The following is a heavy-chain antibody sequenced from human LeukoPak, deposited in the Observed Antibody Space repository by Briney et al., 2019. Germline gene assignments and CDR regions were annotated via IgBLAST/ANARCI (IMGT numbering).Heavy chain of an antibody. CDR2: ISSSSSYI. Sequence: GGSLRLSCAASGFTFSSYSMNWVRQAPGKGLEWVSSISSSSSYIYYADSVKGRFTISRDNAKNSLYLQMNSLRAEDTAVYYCARYPGPIGFDYWGQGTLVTVSS. V-gene: IGHV3-21*01. CDR1: GFTFSSYS. D-gene: IGHD2-8*02. CDR3: ARYPGPIGFDY. J-gene: IGHJ4*02.